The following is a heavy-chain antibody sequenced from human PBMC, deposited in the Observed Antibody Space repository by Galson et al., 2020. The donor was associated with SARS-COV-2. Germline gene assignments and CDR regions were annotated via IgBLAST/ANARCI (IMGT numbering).Heavy chain of an antibody. Sequence: SETLSLTCTVSGGSISSGSYYWSWIRQPAGKGLEWIGRIYTSGSTNSNPSLKSRVTISVDTSKNQFSLKLSSVTAADTAVYYCAWSMVMTTGYYYYYYGMDVWGQGTTVTVSS. V-gene: IGHV4-61*02. CDR1: GGSISSGSYY. D-gene: IGHD3-22*01. J-gene: IGHJ6*02. CDR2: IYTSGST. CDR3: AWSMVMTTGYYYYYYGMDV.